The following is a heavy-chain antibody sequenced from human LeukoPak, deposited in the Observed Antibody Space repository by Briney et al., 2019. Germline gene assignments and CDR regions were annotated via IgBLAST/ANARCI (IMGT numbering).Heavy chain of an antibody. Sequence: GGSLRLSCAASGFSFSDYGMHWVRQAPGKALEWVAFIRYDGSNKYYADSVKGRFTISRDNSENTLYLQMNSLRAEDTAVYYCAKRVVITTTDYYYYYMDVWGKGTTVTVSS. J-gene: IGHJ6*03. D-gene: IGHD3-22*01. CDR2: IRYDGSNK. CDR3: AKRVVITTTDYYYYYMDV. V-gene: IGHV3-30*02. CDR1: GFSFSDYG.